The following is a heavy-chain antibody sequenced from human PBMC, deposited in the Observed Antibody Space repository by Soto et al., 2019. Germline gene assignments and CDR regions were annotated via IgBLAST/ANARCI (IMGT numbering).Heavy chain of an antibody. V-gene: IGHV3-74*01. CDR3: ARGNWNYYYGFDV. D-gene: IGHD1-20*01. CDR2: INSDGSTT. Sequence: EVQLVESGGGLVQPGGSLRLSCAATGFTFSTYWVHWVRQAPGKGLVWVSRINSDGSTTNYADSVKGRFTISRDNAKNTLYLQMNSLRAEDTAVYFCARGNWNYYYGFDVWGQGTTVTVSS. CDR1: GFTFSTYW. J-gene: IGHJ6*02.